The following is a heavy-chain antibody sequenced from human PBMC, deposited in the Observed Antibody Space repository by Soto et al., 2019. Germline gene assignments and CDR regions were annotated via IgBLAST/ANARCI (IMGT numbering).Heavy chain of an antibody. CDR1: GFTLSGYA. Sequence: GGSLRLSCAAFGFTLSGYAMDWVRQAPGKGLEYVSGISSNGVGTYYANSVQGRFTISRDNSKNTVYLQMGSLRAEDMAVYYCARDKDIVVVPAAMPHYYYYMDVWGKGTTVTVSS. V-gene: IGHV3-64*01. CDR3: ARDKDIVVVPAAMPHYYYYMDV. D-gene: IGHD2-2*01. CDR2: ISSNGVGT. J-gene: IGHJ6*03.